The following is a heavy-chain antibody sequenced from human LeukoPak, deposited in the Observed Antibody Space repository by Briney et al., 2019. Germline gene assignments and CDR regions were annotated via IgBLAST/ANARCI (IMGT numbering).Heavy chain of an antibody. J-gene: IGHJ4*02. CDR1: GYTFTSYD. V-gene: IGHV1-8*01. Sequence: GASVKVSCKASGYTFTSYDINWVRQATGQGLEWMGWMNPNSGNTGYAQKFQGRVTMTRNTSISTAYMELSSLRSEDTAVYYCARDTYYYGSGICDYWGQGTLVTVSS. D-gene: IGHD3-10*01. CDR2: MNPNSGNT. CDR3: ARDTYYYGSGICDY.